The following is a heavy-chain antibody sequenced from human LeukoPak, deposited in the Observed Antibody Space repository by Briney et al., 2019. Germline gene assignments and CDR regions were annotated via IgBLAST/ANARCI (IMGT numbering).Heavy chain of an antibody. CDR3: ARGIDGVGACFDY. Sequence: GGSPRLSCAASGFTFSSYGMHWVRQAPGKGLEWVAVIWYDGSNKYYADSVKGRFTISRDNSKNTLYLQMNSLRAEDTAVYYCARGIDGVGACFDYWGQGTLVTVSS. V-gene: IGHV3-33*01. CDR1: GFTFSSYG. D-gene: IGHD1-26*01. J-gene: IGHJ4*02. CDR2: IWYDGSNK.